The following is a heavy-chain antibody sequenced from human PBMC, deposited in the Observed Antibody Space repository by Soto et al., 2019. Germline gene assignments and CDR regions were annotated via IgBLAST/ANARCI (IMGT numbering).Heavy chain of an antibody. CDR2: ISSSSSTI. CDR3: ARSAVVITSIGAFDI. Sequence: GGSLRLSCAASGFTFSSYSMNWVRQAPGKGLEWVSYISSSSSTIYYADSVKGRFTISRDNAKNSLYLQMDSLRDEDTAVYYCARSAVVITSIGAFDIWGQGTMVTVS. D-gene: IGHD3-22*01. J-gene: IGHJ3*02. V-gene: IGHV3-48*02. CDR1: GFTFSSYS.